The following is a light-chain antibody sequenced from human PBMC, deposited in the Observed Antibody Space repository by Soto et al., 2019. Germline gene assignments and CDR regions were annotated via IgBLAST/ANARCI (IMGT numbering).Light chain of an antibody. J-gene: IGKJ2*01. CDR3: QQYGRT. V-gene: IGKV3-20*01. Sequence: DIVLTQSPGTLSLSPGERATLSCRASQSVNSNYLAWYPQKPGQAPRLLIFGASTRATGISDRFRGSGSGTDFTLTINRLEPEDFAVYYCQQYGRTFGQGTKLEIK. CDR2: GAS. CDR1: QSVNSNY.